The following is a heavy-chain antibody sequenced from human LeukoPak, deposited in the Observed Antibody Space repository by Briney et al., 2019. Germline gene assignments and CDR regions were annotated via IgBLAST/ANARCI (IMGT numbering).Heavy chain of an antibody. D-gene: IGHD6-13*01. J-gene: IGHJ4*02. V-gene: IGHV1-2*06. CDR1: GYTFTGYH. CDR2: ITPYSGDT. CDR3: ARDQGSLTRSWYTGY. Sequence: GASVKVSCKASGYTFTGYHIHWVRQAPGQGLEWMGRITPYSGDTNFAQKFQGRVTMTRDTSITTAYMDLSSLTPDDTAVYFCARDQGSLTRSWYTGYWGQGTQVTFSS.